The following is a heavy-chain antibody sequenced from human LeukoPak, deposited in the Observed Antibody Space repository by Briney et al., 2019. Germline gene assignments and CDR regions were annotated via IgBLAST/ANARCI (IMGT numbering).Heavy chain of an antibody. Sequence: GGSLRLSCAASGLTGSHNYVSWVRQAPGKGLEWVSAIHTSGDTCYADSVKGRFTISRDNSKNTLYLQMNSLRAEDTAVYYCASMPYCSSTSCYGGGGYSGFFDYWGQGTLATVSS. CDR2: IHTSGDT. CDR3: ASMPYCSSTSCYGGGGYSGFFDY. CDR1: GLTGSHNY. J-gene: IGHJ4*02. D-gene: IGHD2-2*01. V-gene: IGHV3-53*01.